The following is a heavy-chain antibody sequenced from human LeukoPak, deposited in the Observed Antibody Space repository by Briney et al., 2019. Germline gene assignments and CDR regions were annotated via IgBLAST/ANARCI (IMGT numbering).Heavy chain of an antibody. CDR2: IYSGGST. CDR3: ARGLGDILRRENYYYMDV. D-gene: IGHD3-16*01. Sequence: GGSPRLSCAASGFSVSSNYMSWVRQAPGKGLEWVSVIYSGGSTYYADSVKGRFTISRDNSKNTLYLQMNSLRAEDTAVYYCARGLGDILRRENYYYMDVWGKGTTVTVSS. CDR1: GFSVSSNY. V-gene: IGHV3-53*01. J-gene: IGHJ6*03.